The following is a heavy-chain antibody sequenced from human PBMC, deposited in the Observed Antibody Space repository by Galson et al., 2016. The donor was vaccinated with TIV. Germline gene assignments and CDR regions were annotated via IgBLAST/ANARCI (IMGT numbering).Heavy chain of an antibody. V-gene: IGHV1-2*02. CDR3: ARDLDSTVTAPFDY. D-gene: IGHD4-17*01. J-gene: IGHJ4*02. CDR2: INPNSGDT. Sequence: KASGYTFTGYYMHWVRQAPGQGLEWMGWINPNSGDTNYAQNFQDRVTMTRDTSIRTAYMELSRLKSDDTAVYYCARDLDSTVTAPFDYWGQGTLVTISS. CDR1: GYTFTGYY.